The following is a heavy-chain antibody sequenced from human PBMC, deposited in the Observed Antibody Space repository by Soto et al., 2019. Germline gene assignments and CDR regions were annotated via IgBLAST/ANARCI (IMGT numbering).Heavy chain of an antibody. CDR3: ARAFGGGFDY. J-gene: IGHJ4*02. CDR1: GFIFDSYG. D-gene: IGHD2-15*01. Sequence: GGSLRLSCVASGFIFDSYGMNWVRQAPGKGLEWVAGTWHDGSKTYFADSVKGRFTISRDNSDKTVDLQMNSLRAEDTAVYYCARAFGGGFDYWGQGTLVTVSS. V-gene: IGHV3-33*01. CDR2: TWHDGSKT.